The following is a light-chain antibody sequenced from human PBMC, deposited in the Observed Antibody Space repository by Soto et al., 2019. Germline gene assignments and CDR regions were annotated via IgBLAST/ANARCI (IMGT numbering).Light chain of an antibody. CDR3: CSYARSRTWV. V-gene: IGLV2-23*01. J-gene: IGLJ3*02. Sequence: QSALTQPASGSGSPGQSITLSCTGTSSDVGSYNLVSWYQQHPGQAPKLLIYEATKRPSGVSNRLSGSKSGNTASLTISGLQAEDEAEYYCCSYARSRTWVFGGGTKLTVL. CDR1: SSDVGSYNL. CDR2: EAT.